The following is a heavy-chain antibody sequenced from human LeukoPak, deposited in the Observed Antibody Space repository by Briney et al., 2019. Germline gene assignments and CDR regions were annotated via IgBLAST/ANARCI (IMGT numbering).Heavy chain of an antibody. V-gene: IGHV4-34*01. J-gene: IGHJ3*02. Sequence: SETLSLTCAVYGGSFSGYYWSWIRQPPGKGLEWIGEIKHSGSTNYNPSLKSRVTISLDTSKNQFSLKLSSVTAADTAVYYCARADYGDYVDAFDIWGQGTMVTVSS. D-gene: IGHD4-17*01. CDR2: IKHSGST. CDR3: ARADYGDYVDAFDI. CDR1: GGSFSGYY.